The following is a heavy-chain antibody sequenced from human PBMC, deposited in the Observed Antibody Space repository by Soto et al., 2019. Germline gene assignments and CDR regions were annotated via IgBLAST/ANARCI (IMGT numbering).Heavy chain of an antibody. D-gene: IGHD2-2*01. J-gene: IGHJ3*02. CDR1: GFSLSTSGVG. CDR3: AHRPVVVAFDI. Sequence: QITLKESGPTLVKPTQTLTLTCTFSGFSLSTSGVGVGWIRQPPGKALEWLALIYWDDDKRYSPSLKSRLTITKDTTKNQVVLTMTNMDPVDTATYYGAHRPVVVAFDIWGQGTMVTVSS. V-gene: IGHV2-5*02. CDR2: IYWDDDK.